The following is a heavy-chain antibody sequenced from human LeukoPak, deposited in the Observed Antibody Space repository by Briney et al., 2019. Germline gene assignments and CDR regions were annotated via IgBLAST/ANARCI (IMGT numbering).Heavy chain of an antibody. V-gene: IGHV1-18*01. CDR2: ISAYNGNT. J-gene: IGHJ4*02. Sequence: ASVKVSCKASGYTFTSYGMSWVRQAPGQGLEWMGWISAYNGNTNYAQKLQGRVTMTTDTSTSTAYMELRSLRSDYTAVYYCARGNLLIRGVTPLDYWGQGTLVTASS. D-gene: IGHD3-10*01. CDR1: GYTFTSYG. CDR3: ARGNLLIRGVTPLDY.